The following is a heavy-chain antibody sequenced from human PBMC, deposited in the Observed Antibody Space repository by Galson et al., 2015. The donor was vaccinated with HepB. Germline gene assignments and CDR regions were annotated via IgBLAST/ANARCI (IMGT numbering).Heavy chain of an antibody. Sequence: SLRLSCATSGFIFGDYAMSWVRQAPGKGLEWVGFIRSKAYGGTTEYAASVKGRFTISRDDSKSIAYLQMNSLKTEDTAVYYCNRDGGPGAKVTDLDPWGQGTLVTVSS. CDR2: IRSKAYGGTT. V-gene: IGHV3-49*04. D-gene: IGHD5-18*01. J-gene: IGHJ5*02. CDR3: NRDGGPGAKVTDLDP. CDR1: GFIFGDYA.